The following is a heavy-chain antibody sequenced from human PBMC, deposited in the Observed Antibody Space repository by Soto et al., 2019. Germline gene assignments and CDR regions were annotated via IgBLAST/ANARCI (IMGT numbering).Heavy chain of an antibody. Sequence: PSEALSLTCAVYGGFFSGYYWSWIRQPPGKGLEWIGEINHSGSTNYNPSLKSRVTISVDTSKNQFSLKLSSVTAADTAVYYCARDGGVVVVEAVWGQRTTVTVSS. D-gene: IGHD2-15*01. J-gene: IGHJ6*02. CDR3: ARDGGVVVVEAV. CDR2: INHSGST. CDR1: GGFFSGYY. V-gene: IGHV4-34*01.